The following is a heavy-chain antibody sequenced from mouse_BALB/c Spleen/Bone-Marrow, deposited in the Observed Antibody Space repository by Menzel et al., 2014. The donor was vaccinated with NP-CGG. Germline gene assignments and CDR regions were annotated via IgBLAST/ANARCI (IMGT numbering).Heavy chain of an antibody. CDR1: GFTFTDYY. D-gene: IGHD2-3*01. CDR2: IRNRANGYTT. J-gene: IGHJ4*01. V-gene: IGHV7-3*02. Sequence: EVMSVESGGGLVQPGGSLRLSCATSGFTFTDYYMNWVRQPPGKALEWLGFIRNRANGYTTEFSASVKGRFTISRDNSQSILYLQINTLRAEDSATYYCARYDGYSDNAMDYWGQGTSVTVSS. CDR3: ARYDGYSDNAMDY.